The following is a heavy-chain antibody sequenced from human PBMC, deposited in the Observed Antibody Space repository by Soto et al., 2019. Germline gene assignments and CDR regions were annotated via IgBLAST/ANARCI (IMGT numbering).Heavy chain of an antibody. CDR2: IIPIFGTA. Sequence: SVKVSCKASGGTFSSYAISWVRQAPGQGLEWMGGIIPIFGTANYAQKFQGRVTITADESTSTAYMELSSLRSEDTAVYYCASSGVPYYYDSSGSSPLFWGHGLLVP. CDR1: GGTFSSYA. J-gene: IGHJ4*01. V-gene: IGHV1-69*13. D-gene: IGHD3-22*01. CDR3: ASSGVPYYYDSSGSSPLF.